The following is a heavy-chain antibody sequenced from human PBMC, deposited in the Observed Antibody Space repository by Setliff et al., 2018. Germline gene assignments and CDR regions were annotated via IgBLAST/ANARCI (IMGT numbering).Heavy chain of an antibody. V-gene: IGHV4-61*09. D-gene: IGHD3-10*01. Sequence: PSETLSLTCSVSGASITSGGFYWTWIRQPAGKGLEWIGHISPSGSTNYNPSLKSRVTISVDTSKNQFSLKLSSVTAADTAVYYCARHQRAQYYYGSGRSAFDIWGQGTMVTV. CDR1: GASITSGGFY. CDR3: ARHQRAQYYYGSGRSAFDI. CDR2: ISPSGST. J-gene: IGHJ3*02.